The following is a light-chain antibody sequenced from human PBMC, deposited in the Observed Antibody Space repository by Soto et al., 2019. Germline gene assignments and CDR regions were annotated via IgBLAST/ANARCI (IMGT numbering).Light chain of an antibody. CDR2: GAS. CDR3: QQYNNWPPLT. Sequence: ETVMTQSPATLSVSPGERATLSCRASQSVSSNLAWYQQKPGQAPRLLIYGASTRATGIPARFSGIGSGTEFILTISYLQPEDFAVYYCQQYNNWPPLTFGQGTRLEMK. V-gene: IGKV3-15*01. CDR1: QSVSSN. J-gene: IGKJ5*01.